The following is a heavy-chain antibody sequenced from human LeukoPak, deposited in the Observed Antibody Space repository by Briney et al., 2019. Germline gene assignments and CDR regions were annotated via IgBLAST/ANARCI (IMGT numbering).Heavy chain of an antibody. CDR3: AKGQRWESPHYLDS. J-gene: IGHJ4*02. CDR1: GFTFSSSA. Sequence: GGSLRLSCAASGFTFSSSAMSWVRQVPGKGLEWVSGISASGGSTSYADSVRGRFTISRDNSKNTLYVQMNSLRDEDTAVYYCAKGQRWESPHYLDSWGQGTLVTVSS. CDR2: ISASGGST. V-gene: IGHV3-23*01. D-gene: IGHD1-26*01.